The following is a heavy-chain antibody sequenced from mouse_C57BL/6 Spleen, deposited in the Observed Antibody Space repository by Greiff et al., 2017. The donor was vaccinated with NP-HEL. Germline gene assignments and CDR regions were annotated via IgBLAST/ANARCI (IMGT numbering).Heavy chain of an antibody. D-gene: IGHD2-5*01. CDR3: SRYDYSNYYFDY. CDR2: IYPGDGDT. CDR1: GYAFSSSW. V-gene: IGHV1-82*01. Sequence: VQLQQSGPELVKPGASVKISCKASGYAFSSSWMNWVKQRPGKGLEWIGRIYPGDGDTNYNGKFKGKATLTADKSSSTAYMQLSSLTSEDSAVYFCSRYDYSNYYFDYWGQGTTLTVSS. J-gene: IGHJ2*01.